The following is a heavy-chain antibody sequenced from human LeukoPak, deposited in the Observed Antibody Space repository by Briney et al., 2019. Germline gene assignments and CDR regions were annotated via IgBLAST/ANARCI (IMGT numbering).Heavy chain of an antibody. CDR2: IYHSGST. D-gene: IGHD3-16*01. V-gene: IGHV4-30-2*01. J-gene: IGHJ4*02. CDR3: ARDFGQGGY. CDR1: GGSISSGGYY. Sequence: SETLSLTCTVSGGSISSGGYYWSWIRQPPGKGLEWIGYIYHSGSTYYNPSLKSRVTISVDRSKNQFSLKLSSVTAADTAVHYCARDFGQGGYWGQGTLVTVSS.